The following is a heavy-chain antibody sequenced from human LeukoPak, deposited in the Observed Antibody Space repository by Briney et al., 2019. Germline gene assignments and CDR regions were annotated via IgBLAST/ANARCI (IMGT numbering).Heavy chain of an antibody. Sequence: GGSLRLSCAASGFTFSSYAMGWVRQAPGKGLEWVSSISSSSSYIYYADSVKGRFTISRDNAKNSLYLQMNSLRAEDTAVYYCASSRLPAAFDYWGQGTMVTVSS. J-gene: IGHJ4*02. CDR3: ASSRLPAAFDY. V-gene: IGHV3-21*01. D-gene: IGHD2-2*01. CDR1: GFTFSSYA. CDR2: ISSSSSYI.